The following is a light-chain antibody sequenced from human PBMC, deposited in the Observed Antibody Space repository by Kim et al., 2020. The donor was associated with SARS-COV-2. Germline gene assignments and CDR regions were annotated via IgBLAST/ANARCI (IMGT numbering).Light chain of an antibody. CDR3: QHYNSYPYT. J-gene: IGKJ2*01. Sequence: SASVGDRVTITCRASQSIGNSLAWYQQKPGKAPNLLIYKASTLQSGVPSRFRGSGSGTDFTLSISGLQPDDFATYYCQHYNSYPYTFGQGTKLEI. CDR2: KAS. V-gene: IGKV1-5*03. CDR1: QSIGNS.